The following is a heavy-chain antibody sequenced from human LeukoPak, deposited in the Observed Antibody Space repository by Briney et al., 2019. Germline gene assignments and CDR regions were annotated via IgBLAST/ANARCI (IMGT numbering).Heavy chain of an antibody. D-gene: IGHD6-13*01. CDR2: ISWNSGSI. J-gene: IGHJ4*02. CDR3: AKDRILGYSSSWSPFDY. Sequence: PGGSLRLSCAASGFTFDDYAMHWVRQAPGKGLEWVSGISWNSGSIGYADSVKGRFTISRDNAKNSLYLQMNSLRAEDTALYYCAKDRILGYSSSWSPFDYWGQGTLVTVSS. V-gene: IGHV3-9*01. CDR1: GFTFDDYA.